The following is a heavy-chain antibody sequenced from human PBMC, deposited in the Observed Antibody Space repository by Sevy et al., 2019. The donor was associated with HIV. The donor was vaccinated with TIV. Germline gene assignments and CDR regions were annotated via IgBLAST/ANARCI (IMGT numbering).Heavy chain of an antibody. CDR1: GFTFSSYA. V-gene: IGHV3-64D*06. Sequence: GGSLRLSCSASGFTFSSYAMHWVRQAPGKGLEYVSAISSNGGSTYDADSVKGRFTISRDNSKNTLYLQMSSLRAEDTAVYYCVKGYYYDSSGYYYGSYAFDIWGQGTMVTVSS. D-gene: IGHD3-22*01. CDR3: VKGYYYDSSGYYYGSYAFDI. CDR2: ISSNGGST. J-gene: IGHJ3*02.